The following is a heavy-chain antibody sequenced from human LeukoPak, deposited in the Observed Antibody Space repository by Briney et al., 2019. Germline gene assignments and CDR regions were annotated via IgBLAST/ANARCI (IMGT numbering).Heavy chain of an antibody. CDR2: ISGDGGST. Sequence: GGSLRLSCAASGFTFSNYWMYWVRQAPGKGLEWVSLISGDGGSTYYADSVKGRFTISRDNSKTSLYLQMNSLRTEDTALYYCAKDIVGTPAWWLGGGGFGYWGQGTLVTVSS. J-gene: IGHJ4*02. D-gene: IGHD6-19*01. CDR1: GFTFSNYW. CDR3: AKDIVGTPAWWLGGGGFGY. V-gene: IGHV3-43*02.